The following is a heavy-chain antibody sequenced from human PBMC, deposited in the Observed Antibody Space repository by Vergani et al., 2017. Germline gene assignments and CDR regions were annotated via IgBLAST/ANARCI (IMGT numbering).Heavy chain of an antibody. Sequence: EVQLLESGGGSAQPGESLRLSCVASGFTFNHYAMNWVRQAPGKGLEWVSGISGSGGSTYYAGSVKGRFTISRDSSKNTLYLQMNSLSAGDTAVYYCAKANPRNSXYDYLYYYHAMDVWGRGTTVTVAS. D-gene: IGHD5-12*01. CDR3: AKANPRNSXYDYLYYYHAMDV. J-gene: IGHJ6*02. CDR1: GFTFNHYA. CDR2: ISGSGGST. V-gene: IGHV3-23*01.